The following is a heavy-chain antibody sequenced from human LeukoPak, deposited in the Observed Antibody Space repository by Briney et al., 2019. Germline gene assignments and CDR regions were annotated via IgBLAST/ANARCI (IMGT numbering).Heavy chain of an antibody. CDR3: ASCYCSGGSCYWGAFDI. Sequence: GGSLRLSCAASGSTVSSNYMSWVRQAPGKGLEWVSVIYSGGSTYYADSMKGRFTISRDNSKNTLYLQMNSLRAEDTAVYYCASCYCSGGSCYWGAFDIWGQGTMVTVSS. J-gene: IGHJ3*02. CDR2: IYSGGST. V-gene: IGHV3-53*01. CDR1: GSTVSSNY. D-gene: IGHD2-15*01.